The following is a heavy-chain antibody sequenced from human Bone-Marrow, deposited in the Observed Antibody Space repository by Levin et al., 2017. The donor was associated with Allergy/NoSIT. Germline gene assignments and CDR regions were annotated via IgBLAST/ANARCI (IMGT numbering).Heavy chain of an antibody. V-gene: IGHV3-23*01. Sequence: LSLTCAASGFTFSTFPMSWVRQSPGRGLEWVSAIGGDGLGTFYTDSVRGRFTISRDNSRNTLFLQMNSLRDEDTAVYYCAKDIEVPTTGDQFDNWGQGTLVTVSS. CDR1: GFTFSTFP. CDR3: AKDIEVPTTGDQFDN. J-gene: IGHJ4*02. CDR2: IGGDGLGT. D-gene: IGHD1-1*01.